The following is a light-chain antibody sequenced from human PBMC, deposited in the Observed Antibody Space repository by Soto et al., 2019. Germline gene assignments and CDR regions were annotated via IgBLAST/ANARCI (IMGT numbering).Light chain of an antibody. CDR3: HQYGSSPYT. V-gene: IGKV3-20*01. Sequence: EIVLTQSPGTLSLSPGERATLSCRASKSVSSSCLAWYQQKPGQAPRLLIYGASSRATGIPDRFSGSGSGTDFTLTISRLEPEDFAVYYCHQYGSSPYTFGQGTKLEIK. CDR1: KSVSSSC. J-gene: IGKJ2*01. CDR2: GAS.